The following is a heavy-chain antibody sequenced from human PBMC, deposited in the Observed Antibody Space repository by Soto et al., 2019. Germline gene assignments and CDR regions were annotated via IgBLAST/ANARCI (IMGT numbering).Heavy chain of an antibody. D-gene: IGHD2-21*01. J-gene: IGHJ4*02. CDR2: ILYDESKE. V-gene: IGHV3-30*18. CDR1: GFSFNTYV. CDR3: AKGLALMAKH. Sequence: GXSLIRSCTDSGFSFNTYVMDWVRHAPGKGLEWVARILYDESKEYYADPVKGRFTISKDNSKNTLYLQMDRLRVEDTAVSFCAKGLALMAKHWGQGTPLHVYS.